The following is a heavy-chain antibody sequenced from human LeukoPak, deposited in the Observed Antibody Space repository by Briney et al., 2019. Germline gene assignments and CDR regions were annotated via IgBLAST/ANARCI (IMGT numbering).Heavy chain of an antibody. CDR2: MFYSGST. J-gene: IGHJ4*02. Sequence: SETLSLTCIASGGSISSSSYYWGWVRQPPGKGLEWIGSMFYSGSTYYKPSPKSRVTISVDTSKNQFSLKLSSVTAADTAVYLCARQSAPRYTSGWYANLFFDYWGQGTLVTVSS. CDR1: GGSISSSSYY. V-gene: IGHV4-39*01. CDR3: ARQSAPRYTSGWYANLFFDY. D-gene: IGHD6-19*01.